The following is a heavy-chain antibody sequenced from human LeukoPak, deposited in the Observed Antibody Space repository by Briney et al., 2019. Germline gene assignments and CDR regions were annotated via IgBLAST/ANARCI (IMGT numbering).Heavy chain of an antibody. V-gene: IGHV1-69*13. CDR1: GGTFSSYA. J-gene: IGHJ4*02. CDR3: VRSDYCSGGSCYSDRVYYFDY. CDR2: IIPIFGTA. D-gene: IGHD2-15*01. Sequence: GASVKVSCKASGGTFSSYAISWVRQAPGQGLEWMGGIIPIFGTANYAQKFQGRVTITADESTSTAYMELSSLRSEDTAVYYCVRSDYCSGGSCYSDRVYYFDYWGQGTLVTVSS.